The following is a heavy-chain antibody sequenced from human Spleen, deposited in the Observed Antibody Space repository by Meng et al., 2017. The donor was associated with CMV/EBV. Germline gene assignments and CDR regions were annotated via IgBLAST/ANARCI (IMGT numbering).Heavy chain of an antibody. Sequence: GESLKISCVASGFTFSGYWMSWVRQAPGKRLEWVANIKQDGSEHYYVDSVRGRFTISRDNAKNSLYLQLNSLRAEDTAVYYCARKYDFWSGWYFDYWGQGTLVTVSS. CDR3: ARKYDFWSGWYFDY. CDR2: IKQDGSEH. CDR1: GFTFSGYW. V-gene: IGHV3-7*01. J-gene: IGHJ4*02. D-gene: IGHD3-3*01.